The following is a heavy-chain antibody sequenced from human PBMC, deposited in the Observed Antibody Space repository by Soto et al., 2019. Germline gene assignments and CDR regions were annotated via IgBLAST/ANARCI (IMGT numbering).Heavy chain of an antibody. CDR1: GFTVSSNY. D-gene: IGHD5-12*01. Sequence: EVQLVESGGGLIQPGGSLRLSCAASGFTVSSNYMSWVRQAPGKGLEWVSVIYSGSSTYYADSVKGRFTISRDNSKNTLYLQMNSLRAEDTAVYYCARFFDGSYYNGMDVWGQGTTVTVSS. CDR2: IYSGSST. V-gene: IGHV3-53*01. CDR3: ARFFDGSYYNGMDV. J-gene: IGHJ6*02.